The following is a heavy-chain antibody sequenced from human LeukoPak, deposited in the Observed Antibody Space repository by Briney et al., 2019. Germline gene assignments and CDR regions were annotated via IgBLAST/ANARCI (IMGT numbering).Heavy chain of an antibody. CDR1: GFTFSSYA. V-gene: IGHV3-30-3*01. J-gene: IGHJ4*02. CDR2: ISYDGSNK. D-gene: IGHD2-2*01. CDR3: ARGRRRYCSSTSCPNDY. Sequence: GRSLRLSCAASGFTFSSYAMHWVRQAPGKGLEWVAVISYDGSNKYYADSVKGRFTISRDNSKNTLYLQMNSLRAEDTAVYYCARGRRRYCSSTSCPNDYWGQGTLVTVSS.